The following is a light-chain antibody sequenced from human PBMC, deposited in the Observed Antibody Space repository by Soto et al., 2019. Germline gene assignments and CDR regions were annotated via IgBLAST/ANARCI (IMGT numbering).Light chain of an antibody. Sequence: QSVLTQPASVSGSPGQSITISCTGTSSDVGGYNYVSWYQQHPGKAPNLMIYEVNNRPSGVSNRFSGSKSGNTASLTISGLQAEDEADYYCTSYTSSNTPVFGGGTKLTVL. CDR2: EVN. V-gene: IGLV2-14*01. CDR3: TSYTSSNTPV. CDR1: SSDVGGYNY. J-gene: IGLJ3*02.